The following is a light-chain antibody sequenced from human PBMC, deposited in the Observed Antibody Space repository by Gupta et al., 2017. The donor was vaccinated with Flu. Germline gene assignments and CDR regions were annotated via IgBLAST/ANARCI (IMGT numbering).Light chain of an antibody. CDR3: MQGQQSPPRNT. CDR2: LAS. V-gene: IGKV2-28*01. J-gene: IGKJ2*01. CDR1: QSLLHSNGYTF. Sequence: DIVVTQSPLSLPVTPGEPASISCRSGQSLLHSNGYTFLDWYLQMSGQSPQLLIYLASNRASGVPDRFSGSGSGTDFPLKISRVEADDVGVYYCMQGQQSPPRNTFGQGTQVEIK.